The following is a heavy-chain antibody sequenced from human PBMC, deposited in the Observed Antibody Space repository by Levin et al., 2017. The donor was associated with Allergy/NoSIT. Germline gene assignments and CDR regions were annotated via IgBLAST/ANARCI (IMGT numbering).Heavy chain of an antibody. J-gene: IGHJ4*02. CDR3: TKGIAGYASGPDY. V-gene: IGHV3-9*01. Sequence: LSLTCAASGFTFDDYAMHWVRQAPGKGLEWVSVISWNSGSIGYADSVRGRFTISRDNAKNSLYLQMNSLRAEDTALYYCTKGIAGYASGPDYWGQGTLVTVSS. CDR2: ISWNSGSI. D-gene: IGHD6-19*01. CDR1: GFTFDDYA.